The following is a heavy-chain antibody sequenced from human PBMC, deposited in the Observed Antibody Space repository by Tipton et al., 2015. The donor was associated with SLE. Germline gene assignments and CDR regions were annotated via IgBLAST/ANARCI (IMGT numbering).Heavy chain of an antibody. J-gene: IGHJ6*02. CDR2: VSSSGSIM. CDR3: ARGPASVARGSKGRYGLDV. Sequence: LSLTCAASGFTFSNYEMNWVRQAPGKGLEWVAYVSSSGSIMYDADSVRGRFSISRDNAKNSLYLQMNRLRAEDTAFYYCARGPASVARGSKGRYGLDVRGQGTTVTVSS. V-gene: IGHV3-48*03. CDR1: GFTFSNYE. D-gene: IGHD6-6*01.